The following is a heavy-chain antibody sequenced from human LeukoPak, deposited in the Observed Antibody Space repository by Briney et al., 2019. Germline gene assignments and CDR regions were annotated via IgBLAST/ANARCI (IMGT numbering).Heavy chain of an antibody. J-gene: IGHJ6*03. CDR1: GLTFSSYR. CDR2: INSDGSTT. D-gene: IGHD4/OR15-4a*01. CDR3: ARDRRLWNMDV. Sequence: GGSLRLSCAASGLTFSSYRMPWFRQAPGKGLVWVSRINSDGSTTTYADSVKGRFTISRDNAKNTLYLQMNSLRAEDTAVYYCARDRRLWNMDVWGTGTTVTISS. V-gene: IGHV3-74*01.